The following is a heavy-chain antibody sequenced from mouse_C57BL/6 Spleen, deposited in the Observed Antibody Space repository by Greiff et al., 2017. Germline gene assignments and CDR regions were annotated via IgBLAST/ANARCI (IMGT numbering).Heavy chain of an antibody. Sequence: QVQLQQPGAELVMPGASVKLSCKASGYTFTSYWMHWVKQRPGQGLEWIGEIDPSDSYTNYNQKFKGKSTLTVDKSSSTAYMQLSSLTSEDSAVYYCARWYYGTLRYFGVWGTGTTVTVST. J-gene: IGHJ1*03. CDR2: IDPSDSYT. CDR3: ARWYYGTLRYFGV. V-gene: IGHV1-69*01. D-gene: IGHD1-1*01. CDR1: GYTFTSYW.